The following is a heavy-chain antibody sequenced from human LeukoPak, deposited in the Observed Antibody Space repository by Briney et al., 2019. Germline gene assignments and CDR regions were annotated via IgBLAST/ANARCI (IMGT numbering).Heavy chain of an antibody. V-gene: IGHV3-23*01. CDR2: ISGSGGSR. CDR3: AKGGSSGWYLSNWFDP. D-gene: IGHD6-19*01. Sequence: GGSLRLSCAACGFTFSSYAMSGVRQAPGKGLEWVSAISGSGGSRYYAESAKGRFTISRDNSKNTLYLQMNSLRAEDTAVYYCAKGGSSGWYLSNWFDPWGQGTLVTVSS. CDR1: GFTFSSYA. J-gene: IGHJ5*02.